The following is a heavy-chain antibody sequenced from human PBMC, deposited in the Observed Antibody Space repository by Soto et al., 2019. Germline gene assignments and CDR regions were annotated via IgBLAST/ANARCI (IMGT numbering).Heavy chain of an antibody. Sequence: SVKVSCKASGGTFSSYAISWVRQAPGQGLEWMGGIIPIFGTANYAQKFQGRVTITADESTSTAYMELSSLRSEDTAVYYCARDRSDYYDSSGYYPWGQGTLVTVSS. D-gene: IGHD3-22*01. CDR1: GGTFSSYA. CDR3: ARDRSDYYDSSGYYP. CDR2: IIPIFGTA. V-gene: IGHV1-69*13. J-gene: IGHJ5*02.